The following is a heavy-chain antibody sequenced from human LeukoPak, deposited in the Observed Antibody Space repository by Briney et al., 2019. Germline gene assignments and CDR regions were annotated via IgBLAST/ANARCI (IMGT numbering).Heavy chain of an antibody. CDR1: GGTFSSYA. CDR2: INPNSGGT. Sequence: GSSVKVSCKASGGTFSSYAISWVRQAPGQGLEWMGWINPNSGGTNYAQKFQGRVTMTRDTSISTAYMELSRLRSDDTAVYYCARSMPRIAVAGPNSSCAEYFQHWGQGTLVTVSS. D-gene: IGHD6-19*01. CDR3: ARSMPRIAVAGPNSSCAEYFQH. V-gene: IGHV1-2*02. J-gene: IGHJ1*01.